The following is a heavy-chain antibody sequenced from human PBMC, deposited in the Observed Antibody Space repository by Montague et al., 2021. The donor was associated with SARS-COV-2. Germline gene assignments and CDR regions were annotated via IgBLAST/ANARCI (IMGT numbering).Heavy chain of an antibody. V-gene: IGHV4-34*01. CDR2: INHSGST. CDR3: AGVRYYGSGTSLGMDV. Sequence: SETLSFTCAVYGGSFSGYYWSWIRQPPGKGLEWIGEINHSGSTNYNTSLKSRVTISVDTSKNQFSLKLGSVTAADTAVYYCAGVRYYGSGTSLGMDVWGQGTTVTVSS. J-gene: IGHJ6*02. CDR1: GGSFSGYY. D-gene: IGHD3-10*01.